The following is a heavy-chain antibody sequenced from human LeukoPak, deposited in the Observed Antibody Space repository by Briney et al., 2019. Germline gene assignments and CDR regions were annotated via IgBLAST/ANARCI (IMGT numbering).Heavy chain of an antibody. CDR2: ISDSDAAT. D-gene: IGHD5-18*01. V-gene: IGHV3-23*01. CDR1: GFTVRSHA. CDR3: AKVDIAMGRPINS. Sequence: GGSLRLSCAASGFTVRSHAMNWVRQDPGKGLEWVSRISDSDAATYYADSVKGRFTITRDNSKNTLSLHMNSVRADDTAVYYCAKVDIAMGRPINSWGQGTLVSVPA. J-gene: IGHJ4*02.